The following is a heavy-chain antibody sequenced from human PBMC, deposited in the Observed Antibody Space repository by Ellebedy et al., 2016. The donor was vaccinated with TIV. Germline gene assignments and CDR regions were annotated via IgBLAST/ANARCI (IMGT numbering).Heavy chain of an antibody. CDR2: ISYDGSNK. Sequence: GESLKISCAASGFTFSSYAMHWVRQAPGKGLEWVAVISYDGSNKYYADSVKGRFTISRDNSKNTLYLQMNSLRAEDTAVYYCARGVNQLLYGYYYYMDGWGKGTTVTVSS. J-gene: IGHJ6*03. D-gene: IGHD2-2*02. V-gene: IGHV3-30-3*01. CDR1: GFTFSSYA. CDR3: ARGVNQLLYGYYYYMDG.